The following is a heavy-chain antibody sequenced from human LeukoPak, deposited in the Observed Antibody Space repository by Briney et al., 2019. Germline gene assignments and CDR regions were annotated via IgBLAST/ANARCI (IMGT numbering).Heavy chain of an antibody. Sequence: GGSLRLSCAASGFTFSSYAMSWVRQAPGKGLEWVSAISGSGGSTYYADSVKGRFTISRDNSKNTLYLQMNSLRAEDTAVYYCARERIDGSGSYSPVLRFDPWGQGTLVTVSS. CDR1: GFTFSSYA. CDR3: ARERIDGSGSYSPVLRFDP. J-gene: IGHJ5*02. D-gene: IGHD3-10*01. V-gene: IGHV3-23*01. CDR2: ISGSGGST.